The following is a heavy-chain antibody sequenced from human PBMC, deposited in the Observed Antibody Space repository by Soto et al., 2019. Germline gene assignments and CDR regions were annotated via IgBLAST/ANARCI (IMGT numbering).Heavy chain of an antibody. J-gene: IGHJ3*02. Sequence: SETLSLTCTVSGGSISSGGYYWSWIRQHPGKGLEWIGYIYYSGSTYYNPSLKSRVTISVDTSKNQFSLKLSSVTAADTAVYYCASRQTTRHAFDIWRQGTRVTVSS. CDR2: IYYSGST. D-gene: IGHD4-17*01. V-gene: IGHV4-31*03. CDR3: ASRQTTRHAFDI. CDR1: GGSISSGGYY.